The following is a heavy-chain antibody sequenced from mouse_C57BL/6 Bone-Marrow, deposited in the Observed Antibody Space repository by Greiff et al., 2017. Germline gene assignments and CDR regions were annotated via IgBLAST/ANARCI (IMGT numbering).Heavy chain of an antibody. Sequence: QVQLQQPGAELVKPGASVKMSCKASGYTFTSYWITWVKQRPGQGLEWIGDIYPGSGSTNYNEKFTSKATLTVDTSSSTAYMQLSSLTSEDSAVYYCANYYGSSGVAYWGQGTLVTVSA. CDR1: GYTFTSYW. CDR2: IYPGSGST. V-gene: IGHV1-55*01. D-gene: IGHD1-1*01. J-gene: IGHJ3*01. CDR3: ANYYGSSGVAY.